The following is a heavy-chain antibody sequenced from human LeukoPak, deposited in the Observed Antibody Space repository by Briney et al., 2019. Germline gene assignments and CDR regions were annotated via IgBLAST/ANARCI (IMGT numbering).Heavy chain of an antibody. D-gene: IGHD2-2*01. V-gene: IGHV5-51*01. CDR1: GYSFTSYW. CDR3: ARQGVFVVVPAAFDY. J-gene: IGHJ4*02. CDR2: IYPGDSDT. Sequence: GESLKISCKGSGYSFTSYWIGWVRQMPGKGLEWMGIIYPGDSDTRYSPSFQGQVTISADKSISTAYLQWSSLKASDTAMYYCARQGVFVVVPAAFDYWGQGTLVTVSS.